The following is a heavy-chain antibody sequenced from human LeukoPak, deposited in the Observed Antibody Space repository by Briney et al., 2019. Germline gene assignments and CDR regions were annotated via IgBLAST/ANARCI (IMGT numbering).Heavy chain of an antibody. Sequence: GGSLRLSCAASGFTVSGNYMGWVRQSPGKGLEWVSVVYSGGSTCYADSVKGRFTISRDNSRNTLYLQMNSLRAEDTAVYYCATTYCSSTSCYPYYFDYWGQGTLVTVSS. D-gene: IGHD2-2*01. CDR1: GFTVSGNY. J-gene: IGHJ4*02. CDR3: ATTYCSSTSCYPYYFDY. CDR2: VYSGGST. V-gene: IGHV3-53*01.